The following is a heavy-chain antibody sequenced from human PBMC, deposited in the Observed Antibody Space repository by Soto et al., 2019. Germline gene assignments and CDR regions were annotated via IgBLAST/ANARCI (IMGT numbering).Heavy chain of an antibody. CDR2: ISGSDDST. CDR1: GFTFSSYA. D-gene: IGHD6-6*01. J-gene: IGHJ4*02. V-gene: IGHV3-23*01. Sequence: EVQLLESGGGLVQPGESLGLSCAASGFTFSSYAMSWVRQAPWKGLEWVSVISGSDDSTYYADSVKGRFTISRDNSKNTLYLQMNSLRAEDTAVYYCAKRSSSSTFDYWGQGTLVTVSS. CDR3: AKRSSSSTFDY.